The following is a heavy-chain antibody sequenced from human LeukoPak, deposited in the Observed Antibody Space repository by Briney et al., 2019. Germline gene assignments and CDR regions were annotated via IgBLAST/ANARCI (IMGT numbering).Heavy chain of an antibody. V-gene: IGHV3-53*01. CDR2: IYSGGST. CDR3: ARYCSSTSCYSPDAFDI. D-gene: IGHD2-2*01. CDR1: GFTVSSNY. Sequence: GGSLRLSCAASGFTVSSNYMSWVRQAPGKGLEWVSVIYSGGSTYYADSVKGRFTISRDNAKNSLYLQMNSLRAEDTAVYYCARYCSSTSCYSPDAFDIWGQGTMVTVSS. J-gene: IGHJ3*02.